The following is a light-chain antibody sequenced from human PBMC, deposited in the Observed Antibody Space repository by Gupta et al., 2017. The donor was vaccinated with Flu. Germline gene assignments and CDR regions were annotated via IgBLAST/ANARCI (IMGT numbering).Light chain of an antibody. V-gene: IGKV1D-12*01. CDR3: QQAESSPFT. CDR1: QGISNW. J-gene: IGKJ5*01. CDR2: SAS. Sequence: PSSVSASVGDRVTITCRASQGISNWLAWYQQKPGKAPKLLVYSASSLQSGVSSRFSGSGSGTDFTLTITSLQPEDFATYYCQQAESSPFTFGQGTRLEIK.